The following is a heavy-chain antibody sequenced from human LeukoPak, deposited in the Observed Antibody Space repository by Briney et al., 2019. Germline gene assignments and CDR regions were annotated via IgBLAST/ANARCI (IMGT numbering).Heavy chain of an antibody. J-gene: IGHJ4*02. V-gene: IGHV3-43*01. Sequence: GGSLRLSCAASGFTFDDYTMHWVRQAPGKGLEWVSLISWDGGSTYYADSVKGRFTISRDNSKNSLYLQMNSLRTEDTALYYCAKAHLPYYYDSSGYSLGYWGQGTLVTVSS. D-gene: IGHD3-22*01. CDR2: ISWDGGST. CDR3: AKAHLPYYYDSSGYSLGY. CDR1: GFTFDDYT.